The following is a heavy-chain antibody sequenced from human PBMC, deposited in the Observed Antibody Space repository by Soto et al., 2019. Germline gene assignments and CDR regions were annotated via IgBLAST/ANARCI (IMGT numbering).Heavy chain of an antibody. D-gene: IGHD3-22*01. Sequence: EVQLVESGGGLVQPGESLTLSCAASGFTFSSYWMHWVRQAPGKGLVWVSRIKSDGSGTYYADSVKGRLTSSRDNAKNTLDLQMNSLRVEDTAGDCCTREDGDRYDGNGYQGRHGVQGTLDTVSS. CDR3: TREDGDRYDGNGYQGRH. CDR1: GFTFSSYW. V-gene: IGHV3-74*01. CDR2: IKSDGSGT. J-gene: IGHJ4*02.